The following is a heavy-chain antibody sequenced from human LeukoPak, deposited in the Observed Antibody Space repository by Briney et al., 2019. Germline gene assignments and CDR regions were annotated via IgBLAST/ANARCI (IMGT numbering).Heavy chain of an antibody. J-gene: IGHJ4*02. Sequence: PSETLSLTCTVSGGSISSGDYYLSWIRQPPGKGLEWIGYIYYSGSTYYNPSLKSRVSISVDTSKNQFSLKLSSVTAADTAVYYCARGNYYDSSGYGYWGQGTLVTVSS. CDR1: GGSISSGDYY. V-gene: IGHV4-30-4*08. CDR3: ARGNYYDSSGYGY. CDR2: IYYSGST. D-gene: IGHD3-22*01.